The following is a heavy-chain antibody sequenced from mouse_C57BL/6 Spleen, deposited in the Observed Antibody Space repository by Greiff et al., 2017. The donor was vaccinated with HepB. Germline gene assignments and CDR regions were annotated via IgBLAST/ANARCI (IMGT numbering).Heavy chain of an antibody. CDR3: ARPRTAQATTVYYFDY. CDR2: ISSGGSYT. D-gene: IGHD3-2*02. V-gene: IGHV5-6*01. CDR1: GFTFSSYG. J-gene: IGHJ2*01. Sequence: EVKLMESGGDLVKPGGSLKLSCAASGFTFSSYGLSWVRQTPDKRLEWVATISSGGSYTYYPDSVKGRFTISRDNAKNTLYLQMSSLKSEDTAMYYCARPRTAQATTVYYFDYWGQGTTLTVSS.